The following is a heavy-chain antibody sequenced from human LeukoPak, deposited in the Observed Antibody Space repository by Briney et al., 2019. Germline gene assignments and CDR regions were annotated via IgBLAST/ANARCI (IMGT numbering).Heavy chain of an antibody. J-gene: IGHJ4*02. CDR1: GGSISSGSYY. V-gene: IGHV4-61*02. D-gene: IGHD3-22*01. Sequence: SETLSLTCTVSGGSISSGSYYWSWIRQPAGKGLEWIGRIYTSGSTNYNPSLKSRVTISVDTSKNQFSLKLSSVTAADTAVYYCARGTYYYDSSGPTFDYWGQGTLVTVSS. CDR2: IYTSGST. CDR3: ARGTYYYDSSGPTFDY.